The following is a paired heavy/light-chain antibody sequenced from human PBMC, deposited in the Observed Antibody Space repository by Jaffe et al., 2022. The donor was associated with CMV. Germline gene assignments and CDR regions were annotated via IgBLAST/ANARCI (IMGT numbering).Light chain of an antibody. CDR1: QSVSSY. CDR3: QQRDNWPLT. Sequence: EIVLTQSPATLSLSPGERATLSCRASQSVSSYLAWYQQRLGQPPRLLIYDASNRATGIPARFSGSGSGTDFTLTISSLEPEDFAVYYCQQRDNWPLTFGGGTKVEIK. CDR2: DAS. J-gene: IGKJ4*01. V-gene: IGKV3-11*01.
Heavy chain of an antibody. J-gene: IGHJ4*02. CDR1: GGSISSNSHY. D-gene: IGHD3-3*02. CDR3: ARRDISSFSDYFDS. Sequence: LHLQESGPGLVKPSETLSLTCTVSGGSISSNSHYWGWIRQPPGKALEWIATMYYSGSTYYNPSLKSRVTISVDMSENQLALKLNSVTAADTAVYYCARRDISSFSDYFDSWGQGTLVTVSS. V-gene: IGHV4-39*01. CDR2: MYYSGST.